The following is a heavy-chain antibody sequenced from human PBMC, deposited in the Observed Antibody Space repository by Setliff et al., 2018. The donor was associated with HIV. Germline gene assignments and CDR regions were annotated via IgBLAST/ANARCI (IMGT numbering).Heavy chain of an antibody. Sequence: PSETLSLTCTVSGGSISSHYWSWIRQPPGKGLEWIGEITHSGRTNYNPSLKSRVTISVDTSKNQFSLKLSSVTAADTAVYYCARSYCGGGLCFRGLDLWGQGTTVTVSS. J-gene: IGHJ6*02. V-gene: IGHV4-59*11. CDR3: ARSYCGGGLCFRGLDL. CDR2: ITHSGRT. D-gene: IGHD2-21*01. CDR1: GGSISSHY.